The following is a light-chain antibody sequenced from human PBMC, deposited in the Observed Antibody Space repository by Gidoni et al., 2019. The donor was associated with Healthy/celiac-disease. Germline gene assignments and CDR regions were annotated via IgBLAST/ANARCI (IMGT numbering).Light chain of an antibody. CDR1: SSDVGGYNY. V-gene: IGLV2-14*03. CDR3: SSYTSSSTWV. CDR2: DVS. J-gene: IGLJ3*02. Sequence: QSALTQPASVSGSPGQSITSSCTGTSSDVGGYNYVSWYQQHPGKAPKLMIYDVSNRPSGVSNRFSGSKSCNTASLTISGLQAEDEADYYCSSYTSSSTWVVGGGTKLTV.